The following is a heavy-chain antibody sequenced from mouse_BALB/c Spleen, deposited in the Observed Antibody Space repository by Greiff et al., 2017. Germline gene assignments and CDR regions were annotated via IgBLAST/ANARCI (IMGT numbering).Heavy chain of an antibody. CDR1: GFTFSSYG. CDR2: INSNGGST. CDR3: AREGGYGNYDYFDY. Sequence: EVQLQQSGGGLVQPGGSLKLSCAASGFTFSSYGMSWVRQTPDKRLELVATINSNGGSTYYPDSVKGRFTISRDNAKNTLYLQMSSLKSEDTAMYYCAREGGYGNYDYFDYWGQGTTLTVSS. V-gene: IGHV5-6-3*01. D-gene: IGHD2-1*01. J-gene: IGHJ2*01.